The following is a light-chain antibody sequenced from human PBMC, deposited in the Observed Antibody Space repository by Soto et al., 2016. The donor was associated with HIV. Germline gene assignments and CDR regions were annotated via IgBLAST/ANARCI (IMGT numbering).Light chain of an antibody. J-gene: IGKJ1*01. CDR2: TAP. V-gene: IGKV1-12*01. Sequence: DIQMTQSPSSVSASLGDRVTITCRASQGISTRLAWDQQKPGETPKVLIYTAPSLLSGVPSGFSGSGSGTDFTLTISSLHPEDCATYYCQQYETEEGTFGQGTTVEIK. CDR3: QQYETEEGT. CDR1: QGISTR.